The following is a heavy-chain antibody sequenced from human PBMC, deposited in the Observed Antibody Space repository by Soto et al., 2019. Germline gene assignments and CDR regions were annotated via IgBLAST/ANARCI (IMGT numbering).Heavy chain of an antibody. CDR3: AKGIAATQRRWFDP. V-gene: IGHV3-23*01. CDR1: GFTFSNYA. CDR2: ISGSGGTT. J-gene: IGHJ5*02. Sequence: GGSLRLSCAASGFTFSNYAMSWVRQAPGKGLEWVSTISGSGGTTYCTDSVKGRFTVSRDNSKNTLSLQLNSLRAEDTAVYYCAKGIAATQRRWFDPCAQGTLVTVSS. D-gene: IGHD6-6*01.